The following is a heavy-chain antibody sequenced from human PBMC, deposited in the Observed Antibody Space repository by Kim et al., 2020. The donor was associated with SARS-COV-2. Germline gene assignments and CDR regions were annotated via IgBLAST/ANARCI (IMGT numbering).Heavy chain of an antibody. CDR1: GFTFSGNS. Sequence: GGSLRLSCAASGFTFSGNSMSMNWVRQAPGKGLEWVACISSRDDYVSYADSVKGRFTISRDNAKNSLYLQMNSLRAEDTAVYYCARDLYKGALDIWGQGTMVTVSS. D-gene: IGHD1-1*01. CDR3: ARDLYKGALDI. V-gene: IGHV3-21*01. J-gene: IGHJ3*02. CDR2: ISSRDDYV.